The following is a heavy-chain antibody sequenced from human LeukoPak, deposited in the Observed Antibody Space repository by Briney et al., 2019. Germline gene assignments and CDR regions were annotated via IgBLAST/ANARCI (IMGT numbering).Heavy chain of an antibody. CDR3: AKDGTSYYYIYY. Sequence: ASVKVSCKASGYTFTDYYIHWVRQAPGQGLEWMGWINPNSGDTNYQGRVTMTRDTSISTAYMELSRLRSDDTAVYYCAKDGTSYYYIYYWGQGTLVTVSS. CDR2: INPNSGDT. CDR1: GYTFTDYY. V-gene: IGHV1-2*02. J-gene: IGHJ4*02. D-gene: IGHD2/OR15-2a*01.